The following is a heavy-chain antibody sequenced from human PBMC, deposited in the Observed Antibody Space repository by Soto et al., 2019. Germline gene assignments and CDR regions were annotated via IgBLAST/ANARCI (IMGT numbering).Heavy chain of an antibody. J-gene: IGHJ3*01. Sequence: NPSETLSLTCGVSTGGSVSSDAYYWSWIRQPPGKGLEWIGYIYYSGRTNYNPSLKSRVTMSLDTSRNQFSLSLTSVTAADTAVYSCSRDRPQIFGVAPEAFDVCGRRTSVTVSS. CDR2: IYYSGRT. CDR1: TGGSVSSDAYY. D-gene: IGHD3-3*01. CDR3: SRDRPQIFGVAPEAFDV. V-gene: IGHV4-61*08.